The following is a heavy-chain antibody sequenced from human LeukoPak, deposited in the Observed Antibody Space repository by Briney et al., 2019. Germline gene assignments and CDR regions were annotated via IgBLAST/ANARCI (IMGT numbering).Heavy chain of an antibody. V-gene: IGHV4-4*02. J-gene: IGHJ6*02. Sequence: SGTLSLTCAVSGGSISSSNWWSWVRQPPGKGLEWIGEIYHSGSTNYNPSLKSRVTISVDKSKNQFSLTLSSVTAADTAVYYCARDIFGRYYYYGMDVWGQGTTVTVSS. D-gene: IGHD3-3*01. CDR3: ARDIFGRYYYYGMDV. CDR2: IYHSGST. CDR1: GGSISSSNW.